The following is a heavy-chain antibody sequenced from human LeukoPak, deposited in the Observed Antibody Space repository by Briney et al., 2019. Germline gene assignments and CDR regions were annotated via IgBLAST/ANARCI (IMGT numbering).Heavy chain of an antibody. V-gene: IGHV4-34*01. Sequence: PSETLSLTCAVYGGSFSGYYWSWIRQPPGKGLEWIGEINHSGSTNYNPSLKSRVTISVDTSKNQFSLKLSSVTAADTAVYYCASSSSWYQTSFDYWGQGTLVTVSS. CDR1: GGSFSGYY. CDR2: INHSGST. J-gene: IGHJ4*02. D-gene: IGHD6-13*01. CDR3: ASSSSWYQTSFDY.